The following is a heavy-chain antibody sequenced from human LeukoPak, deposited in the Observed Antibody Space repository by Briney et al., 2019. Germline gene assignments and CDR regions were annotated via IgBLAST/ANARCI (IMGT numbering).Heavy chain of an antibody. D-gene: IGHD5-12*01. CDR1: GYSISSGYY. V-gene: IGHV4-38-2*02. Sequence: SETLSLTCTVSGYSISSGYYWGWIRQPPGKGLEWIGSIYHSGSTYYNPSLQSRVTISLDRSKNQFSLKLSSMTAADTAVYYCASGNTGYDRDSFDIWGQGTMVTVSS. J-gene: IGHJ3*02. CDR2: IYHSGST. CDR3: ASGNTGYDRDSFDI.